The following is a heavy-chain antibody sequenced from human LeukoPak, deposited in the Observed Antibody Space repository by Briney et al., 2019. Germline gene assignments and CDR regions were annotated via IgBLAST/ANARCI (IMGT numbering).Heavy chain of an antibody. CDR1: GFTFSSYG. CDR2: IWYDGSNK. J-gene: IGHJ4*02. D-gene: IGHD6-19*01. V-gene: IGHV3-30*02. CDR3: AKGTGSSGWYEGIGY. Sequence: GGSLRLSCAASGFTFSSYGMHWARQAPGKGLEWVAVIWYDGSNKYYAGSVKGRFTISRDNSKNTLYLQMNSLRAEDTAVYYCAKGTGSSGWYEGIGYWGQGTLVSVSS.